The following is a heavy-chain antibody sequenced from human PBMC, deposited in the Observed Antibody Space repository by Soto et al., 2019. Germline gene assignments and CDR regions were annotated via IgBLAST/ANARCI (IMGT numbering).Heavy chain of an antibody. V-gene: IGHV3-30-3*01. J-gene: IGHJ4*02. D-gene: IGHD3-3*01. CDR3: ARDKRDLRFLEWSYYFAY. CDR1: GFTFSSYA. Sequence: QVQLVESGGGVVQPGRSLRLSCTASGFTFSSYAMHWVRQAPGKGLEWGAVISYDGSNKYYADSVKGRFTISRDNSKNTLYLQMNSLRAEDTAVYYCARDKRDLRFLEWSYYFAYWGQGTLVTVSS. CDR2: ISYDGSNK.